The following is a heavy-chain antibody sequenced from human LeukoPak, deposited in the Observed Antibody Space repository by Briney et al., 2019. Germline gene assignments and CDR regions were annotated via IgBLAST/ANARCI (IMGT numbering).Heavy chain of an antibody. CDR3: AKDKTDWSDAFDI. CDR2: ISWNSGSI. V-gene: IGHV3-9*01. Sequence: PGRSLRLSCAASGFTFDDYAMHWVRQAPGKGLEWVSGISWNSGSIGYADSVKGRFTISRDNAKNSLYLQMNSLRAEDTALYYCAKDKTDWSDAFDIWGQGTMVTVSS. J-gene: IGHJ3*02. CDR1: GFTFDDYA. D-gene: IGHD3-9*01.